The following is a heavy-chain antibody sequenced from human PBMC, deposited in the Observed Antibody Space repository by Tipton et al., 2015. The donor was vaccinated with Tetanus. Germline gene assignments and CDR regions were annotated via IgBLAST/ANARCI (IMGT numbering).Heavy chain of an antibody. D-gene: IGHD6-13*01. V-gene: IGHV4-61*02. Sequence: TLSLTCNVSGGLITTGGYSWGWIRQPPGQGLEWIGRIYTSGSTNYNPSLKSRVTMSVDTSKRQFSLKLNSVTAADTAVYYCARGWGSSWYYFDYWGQGILVTVSS. CDR1: GGLITTGGYS. CDR2: IYTSGST. CDR3: ARGWGSSWYYFDY. J-gene: IGHJ4*02.